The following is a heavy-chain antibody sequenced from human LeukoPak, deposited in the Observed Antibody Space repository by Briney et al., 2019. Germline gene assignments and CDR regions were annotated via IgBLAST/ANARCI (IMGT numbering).Heavy chain of an antibody. V-gene: IGHV3-7*01. CDR3: ARRLLRYSPFDY. D-gene: IGHD3-9*01. CDR2: IKQDGSEK. J-gene: IGHJ4*02. CDR1: GFTFNRYW. Sequence: GGSLRLSCAASGFTFNRYWMSWVRQAPGKGLEWVANIKQDGSEKYYVDSVKGRFTISRDNAKNSLYLQMNSLRAEDTAVYYCARRLLRYSPFDYWGQGTLVTVSS.